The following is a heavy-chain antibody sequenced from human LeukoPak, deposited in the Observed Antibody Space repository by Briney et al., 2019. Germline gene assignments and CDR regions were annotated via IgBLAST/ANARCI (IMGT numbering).Heavy chain of an antibody. CDR3: ACRTTVTYYYYMDV. CDR2: INHSGST. J-gene: IGHJ6*03. CDR1: GGSFRGYY. D-gene: IGHD4-17*01. V-gene: IGHV4-34*01. Sequence: SETLSLTCAVYGGSFRGYYWSWIRQPPGKGLEWIGEINHSGSTNYNPSLKSRVTISVDTSKNQFSLKLSSVTAADTAVYYCACRTTVTYYYYMDVWGKGTTVTVSS.